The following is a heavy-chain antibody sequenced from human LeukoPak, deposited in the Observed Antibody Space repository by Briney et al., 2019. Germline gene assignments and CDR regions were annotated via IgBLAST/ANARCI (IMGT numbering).Heavy chain of an antibody. CDR3: TTSGGFYSSSSDAVSDY. CDR2: VKSKTDGGTT. CDR1: GFTFSSYW. J-gene: IGHJ4*02. Sequence: PGGSLRLSCAASGFTFSSYWMSWVRQAPGKGLEWVGRVKSKTDGGTTDYAAPVKGRFTISRDDSKNTLYLQMNSLKTEDTAVYYCTTSGGFYSSSSDAVSDYWGQGTLVTVSS. D-gene: IGHD6-6*01. V-gene: IGHV3-15*01.